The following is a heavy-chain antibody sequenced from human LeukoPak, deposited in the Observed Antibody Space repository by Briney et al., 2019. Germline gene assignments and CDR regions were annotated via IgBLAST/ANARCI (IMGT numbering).Heavy chain of an antibody. J-gene: IGHJ4*02. D-gene: IGHD6-19*01. V-gene: IGHV3-21*01. CDR1: GFTFSSYT. Sequence: PGGSLRLSCAASGFTFSSYTMNWVRQAPGKGLEWVSSISTGSTYIYYADAVKGRFTISRDNAKNSLHLQMNSLRAEDTAVYYCATGGLYSSGDYWGQGTLVTVSS. CDR3: ATGGLYSSGDY. CDR2: ISTGSTYI.